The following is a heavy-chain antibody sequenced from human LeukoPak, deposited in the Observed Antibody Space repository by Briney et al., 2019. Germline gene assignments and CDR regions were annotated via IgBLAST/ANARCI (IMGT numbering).Heavy chain of an antibody. Sequence: GASVKVSCKASGYTFTGYYMHWVRQAPGQGLEWMGLINPNNGGTNYAQNFQGRVTMTRDTSISTAYMELGSLRSDDTAVYYCARGYTGYFDHWGQGTLVTVSS. J-gene: IGHJ4*02. CDR3: ARGYTGYFDH. D-gene: IGHD3-16*02. V-gene: IGHV1-2*02. CDR2: INPNNGGT. CDR1: GYTFTGYY.